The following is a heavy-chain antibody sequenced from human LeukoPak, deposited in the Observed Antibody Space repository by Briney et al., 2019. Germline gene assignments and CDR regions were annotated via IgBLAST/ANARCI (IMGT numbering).Heavy chain of an antibody. V-gene: IGHV3-11*01. D-gene: IGHD3-9*01. Sequence: PGGSLRLSCAASGFTFRDYNMNWVRQAPGQGLEWVSYITDSGSSIHYADSVNGRFTISRDNAKNSLYLQMNSLGAEDSAVYYCARSIGLTGGGVDVWGRGTTVTVSS. CDR1: GFTFRDYN. CDR2: ITDSGSSI. CDR3: ARSIGLTGGGVDV. J-gene: IGHJ6*02.